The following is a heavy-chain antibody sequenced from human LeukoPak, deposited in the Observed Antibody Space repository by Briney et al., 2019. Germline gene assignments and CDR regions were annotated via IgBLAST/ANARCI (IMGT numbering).Heavy chain of an antibody. CDR3: ARDRGVTGTTPFQYYYYYMDV. Sequence: ASVKVSCKASGYTFTGYYMHWVRQAPGQGLEWMGGIIPIFGTANYAQKFQGRVTITADKSTSTAYMELGSLRSEDTAVYYCARDRGVTGTTPFQYYYYYMDVWGKGTTVTVSS. J-gene: IGHJ6*03. V-gene: IGHV1-69*06. D-gene: IGHD1-1*01. CDR2: IIPIFGTA. CDR1: GYTFTGYY.